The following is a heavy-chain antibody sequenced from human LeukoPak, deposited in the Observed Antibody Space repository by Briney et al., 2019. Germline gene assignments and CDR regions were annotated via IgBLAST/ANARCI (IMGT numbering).Heavy chain of an antibody. D-gene: IGHD5-12*01. CDR3: ARDSVATIGGQGFDP. Sequence: GASVKVSCKASGYTLTDYYIHWVRQAPGQGLELMGWINPKSGGTNYIQQSQGSVTMTRDTSISTVYIELSRLRSDDTAVYYCARDSVATIGGQGFDPWGQGTLVTVSS. CDR2: INPKSGGT. V-gene: IGHV1-2*02. J-gene: IGHJ5*02. CDR1: GYTLTDYY.